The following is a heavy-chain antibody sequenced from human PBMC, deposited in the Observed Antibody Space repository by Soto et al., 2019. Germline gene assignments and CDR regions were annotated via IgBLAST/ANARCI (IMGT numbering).Heavy chain of an antibody. Sequence: QLQLQESGSGLVKPSQTLSLTCAVSGGSISSGGYSWSWIRQPPGKGLEWIGYIYHSGSTYYNPSLKSRVSISGDRSKNQFSRKVSSVTAADTAGYYCASAGGLGAVAVAYWGQGTLVTVSS. CDR1: GGSISSGGYS. CDR3: ASAGGLGAVAVAY. V-gene: IGHV4-30-2*01. J-gene: IGHJ4*02. D-gene: IGHD3-16*01. CDR2: IYHSGST.